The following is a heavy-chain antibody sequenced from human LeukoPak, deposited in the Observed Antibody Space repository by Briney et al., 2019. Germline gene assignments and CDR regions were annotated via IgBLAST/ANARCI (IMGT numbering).Heavy chain of an antibody. CDR3: ARVDSSSWYDFDY. J-gene: IGHJ4*02. V-gene: IGHV3-66*01. CDR2: IYSGGST. Sequence: GRSLRLSCAASGFTVSSNYMSWVRQAPGKGLEWVSVIYSGGSTYYADSVKGRFTISRDNSKNTLYLQMNSLRAEDTAVYYCARVDSSSWYDFDYWGQGTLVTVSS. D-gene: IGHD6-13*01. CDR1: GFTVSSNY.